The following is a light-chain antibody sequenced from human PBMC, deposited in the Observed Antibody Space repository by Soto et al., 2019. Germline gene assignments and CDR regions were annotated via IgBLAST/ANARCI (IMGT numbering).Light chain of an antibody. V-gene: IGKV1-27*01. CDR1: QDISNY. J-gene: IGKJ3*01. CDR3: QKYVSLPFT. Sequence: DIQMTQSPSSLSASVGDSVTITCRASQDISNYFAWVQQRQGKPPKLLIYAASTLESEVPSRFRGGTSGTYFTVSISSLQPEDDATFYCQKYVSLPFTFGPGTKVDIK. CDR2: AAS.